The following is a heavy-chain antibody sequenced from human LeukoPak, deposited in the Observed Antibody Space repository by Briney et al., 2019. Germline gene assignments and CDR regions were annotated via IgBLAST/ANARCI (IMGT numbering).Heavy chain of an antibody. V-gene: IGHV3-15*01. CDR1: RFTFSSAW. CDR3: TTAPYDGRDY. CDR2: IKSKADGGAT. Sequence: GGSLRLSCEASRFTFSSAWMSWVRQSPGKGLEWVGRIKSKADGGATDYAAPVKGRFSVSRDDSDNIFYLQMNSLKTQDTGVYYCTTAPYDGRDYWGQGTLVTASS. D-gene: IGHD4-23*01. J-gene: IGHJ4*02.